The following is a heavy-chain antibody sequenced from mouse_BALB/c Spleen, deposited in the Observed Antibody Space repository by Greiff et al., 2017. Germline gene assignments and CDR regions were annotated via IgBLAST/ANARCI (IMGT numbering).Heavy chain of an antibody. CDR1: GYTFTDYV. CDR2: IYPGSGST. D-gene: IGHD2-14*01. Sequence: QVQLQQSGPELVKPGASVKMSCKASGYTFTDYVISWVKQRTGQGLEWIGEIYPGSGSTYYNEKFKGKATLTADKSSNTAYMQLSSLTSEDSAVYFCARGGGYGGAWFAYWGQGTLVTVSA. J-gene: IGHJ3*01. V-gene: IGHV1-77*01. CDR3: ARGGGYGGAWFAY.